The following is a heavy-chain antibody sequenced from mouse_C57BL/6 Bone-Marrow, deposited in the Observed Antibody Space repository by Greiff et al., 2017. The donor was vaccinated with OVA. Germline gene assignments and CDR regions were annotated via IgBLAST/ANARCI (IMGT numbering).Heavy chain of an antibody. CDR2: IYPRSGNT. D-gene: IGHD2-1*01. Sequence: VQLQQSGAELARPGASVKLSCKASGYTFTSYGISWVKQRTGQGLEWIGEIYPRSGNTYYNEKFKSKATLTADKSSSTAYMELRSLTSEDSAVYFCARGYYGNPFAYWGQGTLVTVSA. V-gene: IGHV1-81*01. CDR1: GYTFTSYG. J-gene: IGHJ3*01. CDR3: ARGYYGNPFAY.